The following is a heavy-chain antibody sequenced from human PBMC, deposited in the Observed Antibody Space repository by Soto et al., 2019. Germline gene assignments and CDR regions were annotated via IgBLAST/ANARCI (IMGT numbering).Heavy chain of an antibody. Sequence: SQTLSLTCDLSGDSVSSNSAACNLIRQSPSRGLGLLGRTYYRSKWYNDYAVSVKSRITINPDTSKNQFSLQLNSVTPEDTAVYYCARDQGHSSGWYGYYYGMDVWGQGTTVTVSS. CDR3: ARDQGHSSGWYGYYYGMDV. CDR1: GDSVSSNSAA. J-gene: IGHJ6*02. V-gene: IGHV6-1*01. CDR2: TYYRSKWYN. D-gene: IGHD6-19*01.